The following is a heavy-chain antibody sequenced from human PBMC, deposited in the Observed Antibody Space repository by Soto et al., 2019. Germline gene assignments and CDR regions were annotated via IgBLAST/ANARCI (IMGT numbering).Heavy chain of an antibody. J-gene: IGHJ4*02. Sequence: QVQLVQSGAEVKKPGASVKVSCKASGYTFTSYGISWVRQAPGQGLEWMGWISAYNGNTNYAQKLQGRVTMTTDTSTSTAYMELRSLRSDVTAVYYCARDLSYYDFWSGYYTGWDYWGQGTLVTVSS. CDR1: GYTFTSYG. D-gene: IGHD3-3*01. CDR2: ISAYNGNT. CDR3: ARDLSYYDFWSGYYTGWDY. V-gene: IGHV1-18*01.